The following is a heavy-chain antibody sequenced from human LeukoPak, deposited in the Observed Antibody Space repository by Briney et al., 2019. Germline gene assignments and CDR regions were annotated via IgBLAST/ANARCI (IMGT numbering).Heavy chain of an antibody. CDR2: IYYTGNN. V-gene: IGHV4-59*08. Sequence: PSDTLSLTCTVSGGSISSYYWSWIRQPPGKGLEWMGNIYYTGNNNYSPALKSRISTSVDTSKNQFSLRLSSVTAADTAVYYCATCFDSWGPGTMLTVSS. J-gene: IGHJ4*02. CDR1: GGSISSYY. CDR3: ATCFDS.